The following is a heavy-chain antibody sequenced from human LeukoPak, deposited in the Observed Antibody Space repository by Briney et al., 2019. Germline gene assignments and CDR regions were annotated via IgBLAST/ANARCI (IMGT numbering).Heavy chain of an antibody. CDR2: NSGRSSYI. J-gene: IGHJ4*02. CDR3: ARGPTTVTPFDY. V-gene: IGHV3-21*01. CDR1: GFTFSSYS. Sequence: PGGSLRLFCAASGFTFSSYSMHWVRQAPGKGLEWVSSNSGRSSYIYYAVSVKGGFTISRDKAKNSLYLQMNSLRAEDTPVYYCARGPTTVTPFDYWGEGTLVTVSS. D-gene: IGHD4-17*01.